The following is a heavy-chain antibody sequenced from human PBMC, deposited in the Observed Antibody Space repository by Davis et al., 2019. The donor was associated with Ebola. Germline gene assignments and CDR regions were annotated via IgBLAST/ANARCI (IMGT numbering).Heavy chain of an antibody. J-gene: IGHJ2*01. D-gene: IGHD3-22*01. CDR1: GFTFSSYS. V-gene: IGHV3-48*01. Sequence: PGGSLRLSCAASGFTFSSYSMNWVRQAPGKGLEWVSYISSSSSTIYYADSVKGRFTISRDNSKNTLYLQMNSLRAEDTAVYYCARESWGLGDYYDSSGQYWYFDLWGRGTLVTVSS. CDR3: ARESWGLGDYYDSSGQYWYFDL. CDR2: ISSSSSTI.